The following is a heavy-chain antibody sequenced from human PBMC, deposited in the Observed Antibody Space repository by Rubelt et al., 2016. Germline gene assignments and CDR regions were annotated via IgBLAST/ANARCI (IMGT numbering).Heavy chain of an antibody. V-gene: IGHV3-23*01. J-gene: IGHJ4*02. Sequence: EVQLLESGGGLVQPGGSLRLSCAASGFTFSSYAMSWVRQAPGKGLEWVSAIRGSGGSTYYADSVKGRFTISRDNSKKRLEWEMNSLRAVDTAVYYCAKDPFCQGGDCYSDLDYWGQGTLVTVSS. D-gene: IGHD2-21*02. CDR1: GFTFSSYA. CDR2: IRGSGGST. CDR3: AKDPFCQGGDCYSDLDY.